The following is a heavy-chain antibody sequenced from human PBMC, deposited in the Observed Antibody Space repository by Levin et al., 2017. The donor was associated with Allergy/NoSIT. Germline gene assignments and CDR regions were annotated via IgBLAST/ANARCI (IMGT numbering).Heavy chain of an antibody. V-gene: IGHV4-59*01. Sequence: PSETLSLTCTVSSGSISSYYWSWIRQPPGKGLEWIGYIYYSGSTNYNPSLKSRVTISVDTSKNQFSLKLSSVTAADTAVYYCARGLKVVDPWGQGTLVTVSS. CDR3: ARGLKVVDP. J-gene: IGHJ5*02. CDR2: IYYSGST. CDR1: SGSISSYY.